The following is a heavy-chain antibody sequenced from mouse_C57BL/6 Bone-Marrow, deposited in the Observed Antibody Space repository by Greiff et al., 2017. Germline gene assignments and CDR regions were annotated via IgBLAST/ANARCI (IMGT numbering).Heavy chain of an antibody. CDR2: IDPSDSYT. J-gene: IGHJ2*01. Sequence: QVQLKQPGAELVRPGTSVKLSCKASGYTFTSYWMHWVKQRPGQGLEWIGVIDPSDSYTTYNQKFKGKATLTVDTSSSPAYMQLSSLTSEDSAFYYCAVLLRFFDYWGQGTTLTVSS. D-gene: IGHD1-1*01. V-gene: IGHV1-59*01. CDR1: GYTFTSYW. CDR3: AVLLRFFDY.